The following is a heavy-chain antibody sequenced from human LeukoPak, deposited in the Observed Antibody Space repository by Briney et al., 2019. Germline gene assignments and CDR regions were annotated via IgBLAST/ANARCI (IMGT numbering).Heavy chain of an antibody. CDR3: ARDHKYYYDSSGYYYD. D-gene: IGHD3-22*01. V-gene: IGHV3-7*01. J-gene: IGHJ4*02. Sequence: GGSPRLSCAASGFTFSSYWMSWVRQAPGKGLEWVANIKQDGSEKYYVDSVKGRFTISRDNAKNSLYLQMNSLRAEDTAVYYCARDHKYYYDSSGYYYDWGQGTLVTVSS. CDR1: GFTFSSYW. CDR2: IKQDGSEK.